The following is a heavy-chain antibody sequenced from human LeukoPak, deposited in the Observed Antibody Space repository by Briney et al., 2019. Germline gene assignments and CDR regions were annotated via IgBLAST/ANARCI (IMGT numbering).Heavy chain of an antibody. V-gene: IGHV3-30*04. CDR1: GFTFSSHA. D-gene: IGHD5-18*01. CDR2: ISHDGSNK. CDR3: ARGYRDAFDI. J-gene: IGHJ3*02. Sequence: GGSLRLSCAASGFTFSSHAMHWVRQAPGKGLEWVAVISHDGSNKYYADSVKGRFTISRDNSKNTLYLQMNSLRAEDTAVYYCARGYRDAFDIWGQGTMVTVSS.